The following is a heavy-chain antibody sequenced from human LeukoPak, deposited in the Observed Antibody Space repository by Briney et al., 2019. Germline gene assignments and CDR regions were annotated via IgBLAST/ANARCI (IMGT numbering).Heavy chain of an antibody. J-gene: IGHJ4*02. CDR1: GFTLRSDA. Sequence: AESLRLSYAASGFTLRSDARGWVRQAPGKGQEWVAAVRGSGGSTYYADCVKGRLSISRDNSKNSLYLQMSSRRAEDTAVYYCSKETPATGLPRGRFDYWGQGTLVTVSS. V-gene: IGHV3-23*01. CDR2: VRGSGGST. D-gene: IGHD2-15*01. CDR3: SKETPATGLPRGRFDY.